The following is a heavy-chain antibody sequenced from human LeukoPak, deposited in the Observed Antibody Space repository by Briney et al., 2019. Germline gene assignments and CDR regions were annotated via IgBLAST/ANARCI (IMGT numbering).Heavy chain of an antibody. CDR3: AKEGIAVAGTLGLGFDY. Sequence: GSLRLSCAASGFTFSSYEMNWVRQAPGKGLEWVSAISASGGSTYYADSVKGRFTISRDNSKNTLYLQMNSLRAEDTAVYYCAKEGIAVAGTLGLGFDYWGQGTLVTVSS. CDR2: ISASGGST. V-gene: IGHV3-23*01. CDR1: GFTFSSYE. J-gene: IGHJ4*02. D-gene: IGHD6-19*01.